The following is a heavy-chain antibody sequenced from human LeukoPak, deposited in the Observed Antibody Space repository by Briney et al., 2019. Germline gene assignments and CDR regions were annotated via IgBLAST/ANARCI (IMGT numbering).Heavy chain of an antibody. V-gene: IGHV1-69*04. D-gene: IGHD4-17*01. CDR3: ARAFGGPRTGDYGGYFDY. J-gene: IGHJ4*02. Sequence: SVKVSCKASGGTFSSYAISWVQQAPGQGLEWMGRIIPILGIANYAQKFQGRVTITADESTSTAYMELSSLRSEDTAVYYCARAFGGPRTGDYGGYFDYWGQGTLVTVSS. CDR2: IIPILGIA. CDR1: GGTFSSYA.